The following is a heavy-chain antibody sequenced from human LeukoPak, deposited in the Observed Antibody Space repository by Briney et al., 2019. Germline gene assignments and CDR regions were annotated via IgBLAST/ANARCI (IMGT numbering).Heavy chain of an antibody. Sequence: GGSLRPSCAASGFTFSSYTMSWVRQAPGKGLEWVSTITTSDGNTYYADSVKGRFTVSRDNSKNTLFLQMNSLRAEDTAVYYCAKERSSGYYFFGSSPDAFDIWGQGTMVTVSS. V-gene: IGHV3-23*01. CDR2: ITTSDGNT. J-gene: IGHJ3*02. CDR3: AKERSSGYYFFGSSPDAFDI. D-gene: IGHD3-22*01. CDR1: GFTFSSYT.